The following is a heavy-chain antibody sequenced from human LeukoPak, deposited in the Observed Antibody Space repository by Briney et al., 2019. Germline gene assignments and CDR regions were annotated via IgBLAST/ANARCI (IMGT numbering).Heavy chain of an antibody. Sequence: SETLSLTCTVFGGSISSSSYYWGWIRQPPGKGLEWIGSIYYSGSTYYNPSLKSRVTISVDTSKNQFSLKLSSVTAADTAVYYCAKDRGLHIFDYWGQGTLVTVSS. V-gene: IGHV4-39*02. J-gene: IGHJ4*02. CDR3: AKDRGLHIFDY. D-gene: IGHD2-15*01. CDR1: GGSISSSSYY. CDR2: IYYSGST.